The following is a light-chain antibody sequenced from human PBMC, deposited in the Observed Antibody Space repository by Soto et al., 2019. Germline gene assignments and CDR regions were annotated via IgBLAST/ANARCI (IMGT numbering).Light chain of an antibody. J-gene: IGKJ1*01. CDR1: QGIASY. Sequence: DIQMTQSPSSLSASAGDTVTITCRSSQGIASYLNWYQQKPGKAPKLLIFGATSLHSGVPSKFSGSGSGTDFTLTISSLQPEDFATYYCQQSFNNPRTFGQGTKVDIK. V-gene: IGKV1-39*01. CDR3: QQSFNNPRT. CDR2: GAT.